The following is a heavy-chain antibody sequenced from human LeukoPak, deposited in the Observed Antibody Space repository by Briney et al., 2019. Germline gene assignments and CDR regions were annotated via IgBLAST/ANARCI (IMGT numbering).Heavy chain of an antibody. Sequence: GGSLRLSCAASGFTVSSNSMSWVRQAPGKGLEWVSFIYSDNTHYSDSVKGRYTISRDNSKNTLYLQMNSLRAEDTAVYYCARRAGAYSHPYDYWGQGTLVTVSS. CDR2: IYSDNT. J-gene: IGHJ4*02. CDR1: GFTVSSNS. V-gene: IGHV3-53*01. CDR3: ARRAGAYSHPYDY. D-gene: IGHD4/OR15-4a*01.